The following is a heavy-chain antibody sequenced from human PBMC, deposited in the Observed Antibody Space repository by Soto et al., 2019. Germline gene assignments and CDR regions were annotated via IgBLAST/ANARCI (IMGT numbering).Heavy chain of an antibody. CDR3: TRLGSGSYYLWYFDL. V-gene: IGHV3-73*01. Sequence: GGSLRLSCAASGFTFSGSAMHWVRQASGKGLEWVGRIRSKANSYATAYAASVKGRFTISRDDSKNTAYLQMNSLKTEDTAVYYCTRLGSGSYYLWYFDLWGRGTLVTVSS. CDR1: GFTFSGSA. CDR2: IRSKANSYAT. D-gene: IGHD1-26*01. J-gene: IGHJ2*01.